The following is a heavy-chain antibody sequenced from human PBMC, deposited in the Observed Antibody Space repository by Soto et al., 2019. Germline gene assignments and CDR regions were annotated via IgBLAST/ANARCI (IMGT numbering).Heavy chain of an antibody. D-gene: IGHD5-18*01. J-gene: IGHJ6*02. CDR1: GFTFSSYA. CDR2: ISGSGGNT. Sequence: EVQLLESGGGLVQPGGSLRLSCAASGFTFSSYAMSWVRQAPGKGLEWVSGISGSGGNTNYADSVKGRFTISRDNSKNTLYLQMNSLRAEDTAVYYCAKEAGYSYGYDGMDVWGQGTTVTVSS. V-gene: IGHV3-23*01. CDR3: AKEAGYSYGYDGMDV.